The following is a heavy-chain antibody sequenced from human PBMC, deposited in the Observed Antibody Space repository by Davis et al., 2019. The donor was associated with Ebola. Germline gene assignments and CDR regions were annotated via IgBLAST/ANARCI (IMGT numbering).Heavy chain of an antibody. CDR1: GVSFTDHV. CDR3: VGVDYYYYGMDV. D-gene: IGHD2-15*01. J-gene: IGHJ6*04. Sequence: SETLSLTCAVYGVSFTDHVWNWIRQSPGKGLEWIGEIDHSGIRTYNPSLESRVTMSVDTSKNQFSLKLSSVTAADTAVYYCVGVDYYYYGMDVWGKGTTVTVSS. V-gene: IGHV4-34*01. CDR2: IDHSGIR.